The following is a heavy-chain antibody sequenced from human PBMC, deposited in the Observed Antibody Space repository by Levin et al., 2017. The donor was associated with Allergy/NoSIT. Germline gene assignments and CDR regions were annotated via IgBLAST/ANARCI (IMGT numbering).Heavy chain of an antibody. Sequence: SGPTLVKPTQTLTLTCTFSGFSLSTSGMCVSWIRQPPGKALEWLALIDWDDDKYYSTSLKTRLSISRDTSKNQVVLTMTNMDPVDTATYYCAHLDRDSSSLDAFDNWGQGTMVTVSS. V-gene: IGHV2-70*12. CDR3: AHLDRDSSSLDAFDN. J-gene: IGHJ3*02. D-gene: IGHD3-22*01. CDR1: GFSLSTSGMC. CDR2: IDWDDDK.